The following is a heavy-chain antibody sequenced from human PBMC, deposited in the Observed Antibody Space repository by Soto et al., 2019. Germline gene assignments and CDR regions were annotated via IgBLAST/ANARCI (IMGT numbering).Heavy chain of an antibody. CDR1: GYTFTSYG. Sequence: VQLVQSGAEVKKPGASVKVSCKASGYTFTSYGISSVRQAPGQGLEWMGWISAYNGNTNYAQKLQGRVTMTTDTSTSTAYMELRRLRSDDTAVYYCARDCAMGENYYCDGMDVWGQGTTVTVSS. CDR2: ISAYNGNT. J-gene: IGHJ6*02. V-gene: IGHV1-18*01. D-gene: IGHD3-16*01. CDR3: ARDCAMGENYYCDGMDV.